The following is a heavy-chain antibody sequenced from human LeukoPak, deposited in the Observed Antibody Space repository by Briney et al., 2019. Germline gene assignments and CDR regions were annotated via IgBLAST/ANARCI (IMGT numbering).Heavy chain of an antibody. CDR2: ISGSGDNK. D-gene: IGHD3-3*01. V-gene: IGHV3-23*01. CDR1: AFTLSNYA. CDR3: AKSAGFLEDAFDI. J-gene: IGHJ3*02. Sequence: PGXXLRLSCAASAFTLSNYAMSWVRQAPGKGLEWVSVISGSGDNKYYKDSVKGRFTIYREENKDSVYMKMNRLRADDTAVYYCAKSAGFLEDAFDIWGQGTMVTVSS.